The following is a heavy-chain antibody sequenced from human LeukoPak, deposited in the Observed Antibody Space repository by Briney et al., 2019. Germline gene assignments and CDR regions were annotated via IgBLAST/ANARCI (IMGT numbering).Heavy chain of an antibody. V-gene: IGHV4-59*01. CDR3: ARGTTQHQIDY. CDR2: IYYSGST. CDR1: GGHFSGYY. D-gene: IGHD4-11*01. Sequence: PSETLSLTCAVYGGHFSGYYWSWIRQPPGKGLGWIGYIYYSGSTNYNPSLKSRVTISVDTSKNQFSLKLSSVTAADTAVYYCARGTTQHQIDYWGQGTLVTVSS. J-gene: IGHJ4*02.